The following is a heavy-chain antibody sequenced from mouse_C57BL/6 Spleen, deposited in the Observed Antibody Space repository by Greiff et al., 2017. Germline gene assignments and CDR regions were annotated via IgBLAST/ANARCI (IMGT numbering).Heavy chain of an antibody. CDR2: INPNNGGT. Sequence: VQLQQSGPELVKPGASVKMSCKASGYTFTDYNMHWVKQSHGKSLEWIGYINPNNGGTSYNQKFKGKATLTVNKSSSTAYMELRSLTSEDSAVYYCARGITTHWYFDVGGTGTTVTVSS. D-gene: IGHD1-1*01. J-gene: IGHJ1*03. CDR1: GYTFTDYN. V-gene: IGHV1-22*01. CDR3: ARGITTHWYFDV.